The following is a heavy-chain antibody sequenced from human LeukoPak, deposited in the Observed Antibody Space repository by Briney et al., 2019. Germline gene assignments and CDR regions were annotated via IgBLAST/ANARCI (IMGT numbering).Heavy chain of an antibody. Sequence: SETLSLTCTVSGGSISSYYWSWIRQPPGKGLEWIGYIYYSGSTNYNPSLKSRVTISVDTSKNQFSLKLSSVTAADTAVYYCARGYSYGYYYYYMDVWGKGTTVTVSS. J-gene: IGHJ6*03. CDR3: ARGYSYGYYYYYMDV. D-gene: IGHD5-18*01. V-gene: IGHV4-59*01. CDR2: IYYSGST. CDR1: GGSISSYY.